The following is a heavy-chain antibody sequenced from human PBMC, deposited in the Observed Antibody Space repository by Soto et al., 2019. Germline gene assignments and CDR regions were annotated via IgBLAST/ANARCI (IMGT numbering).Heavy chain of an antibody. V-gene: IGHV4-39*01. Sequence: SGTLSLTCTVSGGSISSSRCHWGWIRQPPGKGLEWIASIKYSGTTFYNPSLKSRVTLSVDTSKNQFALKLSSVTAADTAVYYCARGPGIVVVTTGSIWGQGTTVTVCS. CDR3: ARGPGIVVVTTGSI. CDR2: IKYSGTT. CDR1: GGSISSSRCH. J-gene: IGHJ6*02. D-gene: IGHD2-21*02.